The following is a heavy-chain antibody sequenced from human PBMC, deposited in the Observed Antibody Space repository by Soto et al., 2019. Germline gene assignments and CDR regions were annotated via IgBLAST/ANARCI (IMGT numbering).Heavy chain of an antibody. D-gene: IGHD5-12*01. J-gene: IGHJ4*02. CDR2: ISGSGST. Sequence: EVQLLESGGGLVQPGGSLRLSCAASGFTFSNYAMNWVRQAPGKGLEWVSAISGSGSTYYADSVKGRFTISRDNSKNTLYLQMNSLRAEDPAVYYCAKVPLRLDYFDYWGPGTLVTVSS. V-gene: IGHV3-23*01. CDR3: AKVPLRLDYFDY. CDR1: GFTFSNYA.